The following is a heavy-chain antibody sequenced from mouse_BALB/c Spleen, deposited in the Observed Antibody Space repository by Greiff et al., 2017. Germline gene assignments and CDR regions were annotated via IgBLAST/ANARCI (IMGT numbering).Heavy chain of an antibody. CDR1: GYTFTDYE. CDR3: TRAQYGNSFDY. J-gene: IGHJ2*01. Sequence: QVQLKESGAELVRPGASVTLSCKASGYTFTDYEMHWVKQTPVHGLEWIGAIDPETGGTAYNQKFKGKATLTADKSSSTAYMELRSLTSEDSAVYYCTRAQYGNSFDYWGQGTTLTVSS. CDR2: IDPETGGT. V-gene: IGHV1-15*01. D-gene: IGHD2-1*01.